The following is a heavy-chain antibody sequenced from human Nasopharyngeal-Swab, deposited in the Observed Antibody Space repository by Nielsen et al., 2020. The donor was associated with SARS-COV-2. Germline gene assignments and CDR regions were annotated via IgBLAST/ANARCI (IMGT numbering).Heavy chain of an antibody. V-gene: IGHV3-23*01. Sequence: GESLKISCAASGFTFSSYAMSWVRQAPGKGLEWVSAISGSGGSTYYADSVKGRFTISRGNSKNTLYLQMNSLRAEDTAVYYCAKGESITIFGVGGTYFDYWGQGTLVTVSS. CDR3: AKGESITIFGVGGTYFDY. CDR1: GFTFSSYA. D-gene: IGHD3-3*01. CDR2: ISGSGGST. J-gene: IGHJ4*02.